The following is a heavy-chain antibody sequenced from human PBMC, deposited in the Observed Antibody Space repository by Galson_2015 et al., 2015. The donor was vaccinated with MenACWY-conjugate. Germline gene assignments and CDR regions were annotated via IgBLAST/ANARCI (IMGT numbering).Heavy chain of an antibody. V-gene: IGHV3-7*01. CDR3: AAWTADDNY. J-gene: IGHJ4*02. D-gene: IGHD3/OR15-3a*01. CDR2: INPEGSRG. Sequence: SLRLSCAASGFTFSNSWMNWIRQAPGSGLEWVANINPEGSRGTYVDSVKGRFTISRANAENSVYLEMNSLRPEDTAVFYCAAWTADDNYWAQGTLVTVSS. CDR1: GFTFSNSW.